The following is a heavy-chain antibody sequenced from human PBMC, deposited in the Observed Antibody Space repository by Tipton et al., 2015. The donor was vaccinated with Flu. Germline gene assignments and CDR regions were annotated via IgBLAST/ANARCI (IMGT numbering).Heavy chain of an antibody. D-gene: IGHD3-3*01. Sequence: QLVQSGAEVKKPGASVKVSCKASGYTFTSYGISWVRQAPGQGLEWMGGIIPIFGTANYAQKFQGRVTITADESTSTAYMELSSLISEDTAVYYCARGAIFGVVITPLDYWGQGTLVTVSS. CDR2: IIPIFGTA. V-gene: IGHV1-69*13. CDR3: ARGAIFGVVITPLDY. J-gene: IGHJ4*02. CDR1: GYTFTSYG.